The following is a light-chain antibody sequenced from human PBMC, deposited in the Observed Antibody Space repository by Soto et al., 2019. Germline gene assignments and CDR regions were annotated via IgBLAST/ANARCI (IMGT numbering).Light chain of an antibody. CDR2: SAS. CDR3: QQSFSTPT. J-gene: IGKJ5*01. V-gene: IGKV1-39*01. CDR1: QRINIY. Sequence: DIQMTQSPSFLSTSIGDRVTITCRASQRINIYLNWYRQKPGKAPELLIYSASNLQSGVPSRFSGSGSGTDFTLTISGLQSEDFATYYCQQSFSTPTFGQGTRLDIK.